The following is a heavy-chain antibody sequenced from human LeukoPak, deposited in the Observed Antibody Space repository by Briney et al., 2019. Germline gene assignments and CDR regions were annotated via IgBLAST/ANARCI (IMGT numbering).Heavy chain of an antibody. CDR1: GFTFWCYG. J-gene: IGHJ4*02. CDR3: ASFRARSGYPDY. D-gene: IGHD3-22*01. Sequence: GMSLRLSCAASGFTFWCYGMLWLRQAPGKGRVGVADVSYDGRNEYYSVSVRVRLTIYRTNSKNTLYLQMTSLSAEDTAVYYCASFRARSGYPDYWGQGTLVTVSS. V-gene: IGHV3-30*03. CDR2: VSYDGRNE.